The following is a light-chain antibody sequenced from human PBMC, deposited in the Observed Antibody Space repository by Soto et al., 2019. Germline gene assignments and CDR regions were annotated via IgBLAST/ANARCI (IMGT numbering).Light chain of an antibody. CDR2: DAY. V-gene: IGKV3-11*01. CDR1: QSFRGL. CDR3: QQRHMWPIT. Sequence: EVVLTQSPVTLSLSPGERATLSCRASQSFRGLLAWYHQKPGQAPRLLIYDAYNRATGIPPRFSGSGSGTDFTLTISSLEPEDSAVYYCQQRHMWPITFGQETRLEIK. J-gene: IGKJ5*01.